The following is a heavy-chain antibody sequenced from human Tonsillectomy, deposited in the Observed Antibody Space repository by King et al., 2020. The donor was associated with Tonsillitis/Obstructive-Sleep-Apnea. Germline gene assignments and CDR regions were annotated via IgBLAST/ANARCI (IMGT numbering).Heavy chain of an antibody. Sequence: VQLVESGGGVVQPGGSLRLSCAASGFTSADYAMHWVRQSPGKGLEWVSLTSGDGSSTYYADSVKGRFTISRDHSKKSLYLQMNSLKTEDTAVYYCAKDTEPANYDFWSGPDYWGQGTLVTVSS. V-gene: IGHV3-43*02. CDR1: GFTSADYA. J-gene: IGHJ4*02. CDR3: AKDTEPANYDFWSGPDY. CDR2: TSGDGSST. D-gene: IGHD3-3*01.